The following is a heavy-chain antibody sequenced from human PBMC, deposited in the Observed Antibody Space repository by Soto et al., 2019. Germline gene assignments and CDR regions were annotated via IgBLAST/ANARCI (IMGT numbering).Heavy chain of an antibody. V-gene: IGHV3-9*01. CDR3: ANLPLSGAGFDC. CDR2: ISWNGAAT. J-gene: IGHJ4*02. CDR1: GFTFDDYA. Sequence: EVQLVESGGGLVQPGGSLRLSCAASGFTFDDYAIQWVRQAPRKGLEWGSGISWNGAATGYMNSVKGRFSISRDNTNNTLYLQMNSLISEDTAVDYCANLPLSGAGFDCWGQGTLGTVSS. D-gene: IGHD3-10*01.